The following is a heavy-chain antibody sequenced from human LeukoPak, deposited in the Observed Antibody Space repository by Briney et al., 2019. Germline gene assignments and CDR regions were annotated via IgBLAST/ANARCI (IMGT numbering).Heavy chain of an antibody. D-gene: IGHD3-3*01. J-gene: IGHJ4*02. CDR1: GGSISSYY. CDR2: IYYSGST. Sequence: SETLSLTCTVSGGSISSYYWSWIRQPPGKGLEWIGYIYYSGSTNYNPSLKSRVTISVDTSKNQFSLKLSSVTAADTAVYYCARSPFDFWSGYFQFDYWGQGTLVTVSS. V-gene: IGHV4-59*08. CDR3: ARSPFDFWSGYFQFDY.